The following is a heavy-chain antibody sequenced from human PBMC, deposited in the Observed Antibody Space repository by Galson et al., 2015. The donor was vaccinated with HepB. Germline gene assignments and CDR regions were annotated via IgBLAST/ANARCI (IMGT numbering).Heavy chain of an antibody. V-gene: IGHV3-11*06. D-gene: IGHD4-17*01. Sequence: SLRLSCAASRFTFSDYYMTWIRQAPGKGLEWLSYISGGATYTNYADSVMGRFTISRDNAKNSLYLHMRSLRDDDTAVYYCARVAHSDYGDHAHFDYWGQGTLVTVSS. J-gene: IGHJ4*02. CDR1: RFTFSDYY. CDR2: ISGGATYT. CDR3: ARVAHSDYGDHAHFDY.